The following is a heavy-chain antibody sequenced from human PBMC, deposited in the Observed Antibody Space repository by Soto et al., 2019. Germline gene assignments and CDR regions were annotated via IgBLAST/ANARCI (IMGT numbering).Heavy chain of an antibody. CDR3: AKDAQQWPQVRYYFDY. CDR2: ISGSGGST. Sequence: PGGSLRLSCAASGFTFSSYAMSWVRQAPGKGLEWVSAISGSGGSTYYADSVKGRFTISRDNSKNTLYLQMNSLRAEDTAVYYCAKDAQQWPQVRYYFDYWGQGTLVTVSS. J-gene: IGHJ4*02. V-gene: IGHV3-23*01. D-gene: IGHD6-19*01. CDR1: GFTFSSYA.